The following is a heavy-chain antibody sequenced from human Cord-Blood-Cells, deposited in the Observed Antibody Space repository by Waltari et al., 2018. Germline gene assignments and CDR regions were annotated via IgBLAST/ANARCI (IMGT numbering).Heavy chain of an antibody. V-gene: IGHV4-39*01. Sequence: QLQLQESGPGLVKPSETLSLTCTVTGGSISSSSYYWGWIRQPPGKGLEWIGSIYYSGSTYYNPSLKSRFTISVDTSKNQFSLKLSSVTAADTAVYYCARGAYSSSSDYWGQGTLVTVSS. CDR2: IYYSGST. J-gene: IGHJ4*02. D-gene: IGHD6-6*01. CDR3: ARGAYSSSSDY. CDR1: GGSISSSSYY.